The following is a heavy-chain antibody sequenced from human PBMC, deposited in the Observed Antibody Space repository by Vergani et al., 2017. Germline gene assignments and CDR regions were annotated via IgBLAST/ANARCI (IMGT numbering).Heavy chain of an antibody. J-gene: IGHJ3*02. Sequence: QVQLVQSGAEVKKPGASVKVSCKASGYPFTSYYMHWVRQAPGQGLEWMGIINPSGGSTSYAQKFQGRVTMTRDTSTITVYMELSSLRSEDTAVYYCARKDQFGAVDIWGQGTMVTVSS. V-gene: IGHV1-46*03. CDR3: ARKDQFGAVDI. D-gene: IGHD3-16*01. CDR2: INPSGGST. CDR1: GYPFTSYY.